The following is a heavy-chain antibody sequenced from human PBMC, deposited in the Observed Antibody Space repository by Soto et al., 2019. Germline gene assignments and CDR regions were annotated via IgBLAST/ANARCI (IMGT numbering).Heavy chain of an antibody. CDR3: ARTAAAGKNYYGIDV. D-gene: IGHD6-13*01. CDR2: IYPGDSDT. CDR1: GYSFTSYW. Sequence: EVQLVQSGAEVKKPGESLKISCKGSGYSFTSYWIGWVRQMPGKGLEWMGTIYPGDSDTRYSPSFQGQVTISADKSISTAYLQWSSLKASDTAMYYCARTAAAGKNYYGIDVWGQGTTVTVSS. V-gene: IGHV5-51*01. J-gene: IGHJ6*02.